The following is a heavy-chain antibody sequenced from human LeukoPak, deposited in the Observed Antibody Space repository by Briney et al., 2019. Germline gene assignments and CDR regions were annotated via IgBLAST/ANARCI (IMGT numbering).Heavy chain of an antibody. V-gene: IGHV1-69*13. CDR1: GGTFSSYA. CDR3: ARESDSGWPYYYYYYMDV. CDR2: IIPIFGTA. D-gene: IGHD6-19*01. J-gene: IGHJ6*03. Sequence: ASVKVSCKASGGTFSSYAISWVRQAPGQGLEWMGGIIPIFGTANYAQKFQGRVTITADESTSTAYMELSSLRSEDTAVYYCARESDSGWPYYYYYYMDVWGKGTTVTISS.